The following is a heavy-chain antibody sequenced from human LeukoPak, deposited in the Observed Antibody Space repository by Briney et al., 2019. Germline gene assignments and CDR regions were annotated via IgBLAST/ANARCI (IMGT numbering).Heavy chain of an antibody. D-gene: IGHD3-10*01. CDR2: MYHSGNT. CDR3: AREHTYGSGSYYWEQNWFDP. CDR1: GDSISSSHW. Sequence: SETLSLTCAVSGDSISSSHWWSWVRQSPGKGLEWFGEMYHSGNTNYNPSLKSRVAISLDKSNNQFSLRLTSVTAADTAVYYCAREHTYGSGSYYWEQNWFDPWGQGTLVTVSS. V-gene: IGHV4-4*02. J-gene: IGHJ5*02.